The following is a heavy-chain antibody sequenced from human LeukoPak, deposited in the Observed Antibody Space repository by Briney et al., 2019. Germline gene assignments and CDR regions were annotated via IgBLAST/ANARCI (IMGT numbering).Heavy chain of an antibody. J-gene: IGHJ3*02. V-gene: IGHV4-34*01. Sequence: PGGSLRLSCAASGFTFSSYWMTWVRQAPGKGLEWIGEINHGGSTHYNPSLKSRVTISVDTSKNKFSLRLTSMTAADTAVYYCARVPLPDDYGDEASDAFDIWGQGTMVTVSS. CDR2: INHGGST. CDR1: GFTFSSYW. CDR3: ARVPLPDDYGDEASDAFDI. D-gene: IGHD4-17*01.